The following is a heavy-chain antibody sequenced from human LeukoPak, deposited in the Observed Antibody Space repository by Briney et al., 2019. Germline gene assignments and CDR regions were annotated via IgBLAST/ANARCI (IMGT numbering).Heavy chain of an antibody. CDR1: GYSITSGYY. D-gene: IGHD6-19*01. CDR2: INHSGST. Sequence: PSETLSLTCAVSGYSITSGYYWGWIRQPPGKGLEWIGSINHSGSTYYNPSLKSRVTISVDTSKNQFSLKLNSVTAADTAVYYCAREAVTWVWFDPWGQGTLVIVSS. CDR3: AREAVTWVWFDP. V-gene: IGHV4-38-2*02. J-gene: IGHJ5*02.